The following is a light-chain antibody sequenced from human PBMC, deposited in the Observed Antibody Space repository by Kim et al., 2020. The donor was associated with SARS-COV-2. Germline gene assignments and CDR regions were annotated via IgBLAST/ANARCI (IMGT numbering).Light chain of an antibody. CDR3: QKYDSAPWT. CDR1: LGIRDY. CDR2: AAS. Sequence: DTQMTQSPSSLSASVGDRVTITCRASLGIRDYLAWYQQKPGEVPKLLIYAASTLQSGVPLRFSGSGSGTDFTLNISDLQPEDAATYFCQKYDSAPWTFGPGTKVEIK. V-gene: IGKV1-27*01. J-gene: IGKJ1*01.